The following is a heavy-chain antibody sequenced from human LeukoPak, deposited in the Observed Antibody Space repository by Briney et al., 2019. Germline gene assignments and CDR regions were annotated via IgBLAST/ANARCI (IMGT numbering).Heavy chain of an antibody. Sequence: PSETLSLTXAVYGGSFSGYYWSWIRQPPGKGLEWIGEINHSGSTNYNPSLKSRVTISVDTSKNQFSLKLSSVTAADTAVYYCASGPVGAEDYWGQGTLVTVSS. CDR1: GGSFSGYY. D-gene: IGHD1-26*01. CDR3: ASGPVGAEDY. CDR2: INHSGST. J-gene: IGHJ4*02. V-gene: IGHV4-34*01.